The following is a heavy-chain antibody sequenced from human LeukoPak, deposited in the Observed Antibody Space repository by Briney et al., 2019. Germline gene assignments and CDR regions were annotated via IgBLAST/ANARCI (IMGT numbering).Heavy chain of an antibody. CDR3: AKDAVAGTCFDY. D-gene: IGHD6-19*01. V-gene: IGHV3-30*02. J-gene: IGHJ4*02. CDR1: GFTFSSYG. CDR2: IRYDGSNK. Sequence: PGGSLRLSCAASGFTFSSYGMYWVRQAPGKGLEWVAFIRYDGSNKYYADSVKGRFTISRDNSKNTLYLQMDSLRAEDTAVYYCAKDAVAGTCFDYWGQGTLVIVSS.